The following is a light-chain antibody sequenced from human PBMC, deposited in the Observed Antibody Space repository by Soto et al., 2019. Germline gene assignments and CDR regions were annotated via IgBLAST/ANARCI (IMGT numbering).Light chain of an antibody. CDR2: GSS. J-gene: IGKJ2*01. Sequence: EVVLTQSPGTLSLSPGERATLSCSASQSVSNNYFAWYQQKPGQAPRLLIFGSSDRATGIPDRFSGSGSGIDFTLTISRLETEDFAVYYCQQYGSSPPYTFGQGTKMEI. V-gene: IGKV3-20*01. CDR3: QQYGSSPPYT. CDR1: QSVSNNY.